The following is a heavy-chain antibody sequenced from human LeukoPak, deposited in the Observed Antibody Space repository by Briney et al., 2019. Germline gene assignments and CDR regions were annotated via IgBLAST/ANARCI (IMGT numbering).Heavy chain of an antibody. CDR1: GFTFDNYG. CDR2: INWSGGST. CDR3: ARDLAAAGFAP. D-gene: IGHD6-13*01. J-gene: IGHJ4*02. Sequence: GGSLRLSCAASGFTFDNYGLSWIRQAPGKGLEWVSGINWSGGSTGYADSVKGRFTISRDNAKNSLYLQMNSLRAEDTAVYYCARDLAAAGFAPWGQGTLVTVSS. V-gene: IGHV3-20*04.